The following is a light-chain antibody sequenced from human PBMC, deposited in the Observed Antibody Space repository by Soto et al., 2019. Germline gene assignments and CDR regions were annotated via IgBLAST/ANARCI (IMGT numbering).Light chain of an antibody. V-gene: IGKV3-20*01. CDR1: QSVSSNY. CDR3: QHYVERSPIT. J-gene: IGKJ5*01. CDR2: GAS. Sequence: EIVMTQSPGTLSLSPGETATLCCRSIQSVSSNYVAWFHQKPGQAPRLLIYGASSRATGVPDRFSASGSGTDFTLTISRLEPEDFALYYCQHYVERSPITFGQGTRLEIK.